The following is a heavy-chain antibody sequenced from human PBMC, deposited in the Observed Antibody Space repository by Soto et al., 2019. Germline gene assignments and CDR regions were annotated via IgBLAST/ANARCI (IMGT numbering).Heavy chain of an antibody. D-gene: IGHD3-22*01. CDR3: ASARYSRGYYPAGGSFDF. Sequence: GGSLRLSCAASGFTFSSYSMNWVRQAPGKGLEWVSSISSSSSYIYYADSVKGRFTISRDNAKNSLYLHMNSLRVDDTAVYYCASARYSRGYYPAGGSFDFWGQGTTVTVSS. J-gene: IGHJ6*02. CDR2: ISSSSSYI. V-gene: IGHV3-21*01. CDR1: GFTFSSYS.